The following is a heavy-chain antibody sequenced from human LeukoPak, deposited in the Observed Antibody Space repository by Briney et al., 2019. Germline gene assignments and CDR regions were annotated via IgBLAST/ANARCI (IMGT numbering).Heavy chain of an antibody. J-gene: IGHJ6*03. CDR3: ARVRAPNSGSFHYYYYVDV. Sequence: VASVKVSCKASGYTFTSHFMHWVRQAPGQGLEWMGIINPRGGSTSYTQRFQGRVTMTRDTSTSTVYMELSSLRSEDTAVYYCARVRAPNSGSFHYYYYVDVWGKGTTVTVSS. D-gene: IGHD1-26*01. V-gene: IGHV1-46*01. CDR2: INPRGGST. CDR1: GYTFTSHF.